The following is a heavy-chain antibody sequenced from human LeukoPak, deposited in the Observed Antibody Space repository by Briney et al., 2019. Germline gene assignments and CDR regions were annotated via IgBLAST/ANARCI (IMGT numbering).Heavy chain of an antibody. V-gene: IGHV3-23*01. J-gene: IGHJ4*02. D-gene: IGHD5-12*01. Sequence: GGSLRLSCAASGFTFSSYAMSWVRQAPGKGLEWVSAISGSGGSTYYADSVKGRFTISRDNSKNTLYLQMNSLRAEDTAVHYCAKGGYSGYDWRGDYWGQGTLVTVSS. CDR2: ISGSGGST. CDR1: GFTFSSYA. CDR3: AKGGYSGYDWRGDY.